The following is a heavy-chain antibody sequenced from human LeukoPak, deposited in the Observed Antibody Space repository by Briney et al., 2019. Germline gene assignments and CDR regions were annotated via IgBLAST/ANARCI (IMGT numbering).Heavy chain of an antibody. D-gene: IGHD3-9*01. CDR1: GGSINSYY. CDR2: IYYSGST. Sequence: SETLSLTCTVSGGSINSYYWSWIRQPPGKGLEWIGYIYYSGSTNYNPSLKSRVTISVDTSKNQFSLKLSSVTAADTAVYYCARLVRYHDYWGQGTLVTVSS. V-gene: IGHV4-59*01. CDR3: ARLVRYHDY. J-gene: IGHJ4*02.